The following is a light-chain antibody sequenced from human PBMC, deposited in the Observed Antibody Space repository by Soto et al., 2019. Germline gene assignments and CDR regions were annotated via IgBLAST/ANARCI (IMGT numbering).Light chain of an antibody. J-gene: IGKJ1*01. CDR1: QSLSSN. Sequence: YPPTRGVSGEGRDPVACRASQSLSSNLAWYQHKPGQAPRLLISEASTRDTGIPARFSGSGSGTAFTLTISCLQPDYFATYNYQQHNTYSATFGQGTKVDIK. V-gene: IGKV3-15*01. CDR2: EAS. CDR3: QQHNTYSAT.